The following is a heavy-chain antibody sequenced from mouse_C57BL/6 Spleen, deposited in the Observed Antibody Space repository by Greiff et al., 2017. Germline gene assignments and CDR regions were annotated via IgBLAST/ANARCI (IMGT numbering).Heavy chain of an antibody. CDR1: GFTFSSYG. V-gene: IGHV5-6*01. CDR2: ISSGGSYT. J-gene: IGHJ2*01. CDR3: ARQGPSAGGYFDY. D-gene: IGHD6-1*01. Sequence: DVQLQESGGDLVKPGGSLKLSCAASGFTFSSYGMSWVRQTPDKRLEWVATISSGGSYTYYPDSVKGRFTISRDNAKNTLYLQMSSLKSEDTAMYYCARQGPSAGGYFDYWGQGTTLTVSS.